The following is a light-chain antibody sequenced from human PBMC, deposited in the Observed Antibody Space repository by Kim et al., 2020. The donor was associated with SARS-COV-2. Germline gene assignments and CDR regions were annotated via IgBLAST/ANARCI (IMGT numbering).Light chain of an antibody. J-gene: IGLJ3*02. Sequence: QSALTQPRSVSGSPGQSVTISCTGTSSDVGGYNYVSWYQQHPGKAPKLMIYDVSKRPSGVPDRFSGSKSGNTASLTISGLQAEDEADYYCCSYAGSDTHWVFGGGTQLTVL. CDR1: SSDVGGYNY. V-gene: IGLV2-11*01. CDR3: CSYAGSDTHWV. CDR2: DVS.